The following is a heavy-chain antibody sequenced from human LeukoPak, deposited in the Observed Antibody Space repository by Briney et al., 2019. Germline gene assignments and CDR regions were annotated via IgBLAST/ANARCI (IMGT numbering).Heavy chain of an antibody. CDR2: IYSGGRT. V-gene: IGHV3-53*01. CDR1: GFTVSSNY. J-gene: IGHJ6*02. CDR3: ARDLYGDYVSDRYYGMDV. D-gene: IGHD4-17*01. Sequence: GGSLRLSCAASGFTVSSNYMSWVRQAPGKGLEWVSVIYSGGRTYFADSVKGRFTISRDNSKNTLYLQMNSLRVGDTAVYYCARDLYGDYVSDRYYGMDVWGQGTTVTVSS.